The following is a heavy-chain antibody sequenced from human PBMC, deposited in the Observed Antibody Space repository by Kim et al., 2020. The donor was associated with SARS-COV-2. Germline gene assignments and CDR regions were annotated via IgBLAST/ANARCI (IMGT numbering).Heavy chain of an antibody. CDR1: GGSISNYY. Sequence: SETLSLTCTVSGGSISNYYWSWIRQPPGKGLEWIGYIYYIGSTNYNPSLKSRVTISLDTSKNQFSLKLNSVTAADTAVYYCARQETYGSGRHFGYWGQGTLFTVSS. V-gene: IGHV4-59*08. CDR3: ARQETYGSGRHFGY. J-gene: IGHJ4*02. CDR2: IYYIGST. D-gene: IGHD3-10*01.